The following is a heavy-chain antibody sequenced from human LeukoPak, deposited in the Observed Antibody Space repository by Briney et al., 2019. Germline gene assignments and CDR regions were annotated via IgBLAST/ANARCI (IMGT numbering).Heavy chain of an antibody. CDR3: AKCGTYDFWSGSYFDY. J-gene: IGHJ4*02. CDR2: ISNNGRST. V-gene: IGHV3-23*01. CDR1: GFTFSSHA. Sequence: GGSLRLSCAVSGFTFSSHAMSWVRQAPGKGLEWVSAISNNGRSTYYADSVKGRFTISRDNSKNTLYLQMNSLRAEDTAVYYCAKCGTYDFWSGSYFDYWGQGTLVTVSS. D-gene: IGHD3-3*01.